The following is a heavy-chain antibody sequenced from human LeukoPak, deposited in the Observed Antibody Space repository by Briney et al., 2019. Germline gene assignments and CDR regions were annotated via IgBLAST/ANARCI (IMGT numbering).Heavy chain of an antibody. CDR3: ARGSTILSDYYMDV. J-gene: IGHJ6*03. CDR2: IYYSGSA. D-gene: IGHD3-3*01. Sequence: KPSETLSLTCTVSGGSISSYYWSWIRQPPGKGLEWIGYIYYSGSANYNPSLKSRVTISVDTSKNQFSLKLSSVTAADTAVYYCARGSTILSDYYMDVWGKGTTVTVS. CDR1: GGSISSYY. V-gene: IGHV4-59*01.